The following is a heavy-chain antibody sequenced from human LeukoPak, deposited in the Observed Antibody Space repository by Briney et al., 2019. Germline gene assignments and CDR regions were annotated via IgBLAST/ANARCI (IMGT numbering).Heavy chain of an antibody. CDR2: IYPGDSDT. J-gene: IGHJ4*02. V-gene: IGHV5-51*01. CDR3: ARQGAYSGSYSAGY. D-gene: IGHD1-26*01. Sequence: GESLKISCKCSGYSFTSYWSGWVRQMPGKVLGWMGIIYPGDSDTRYNPSFQGQVTISADKSISTAYLQWSSLKASDTAMYYCARQGAYSGSYSAGYWGQGTLVTVSS. CDR1: GYSFTSYW.